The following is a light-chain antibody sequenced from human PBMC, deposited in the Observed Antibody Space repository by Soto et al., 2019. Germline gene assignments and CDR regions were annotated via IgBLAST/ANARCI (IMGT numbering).Light chain of an antibody. CDR2: DAS. Sequence: EIPMTQSTSTLSASLGDSVTITCRASQSLGREVAGSPPRPGKAPKVLIYDASSLKSGVPSRFSGSGSGTEFTLTISSLQPEDFATYYCQRYNAYWAFCPGPKVDI. CDR3: QRYNAYWA. J-gene: IGKJ1*01. V-gene: IGKV1-5*01. CDR1: QSLGRE.